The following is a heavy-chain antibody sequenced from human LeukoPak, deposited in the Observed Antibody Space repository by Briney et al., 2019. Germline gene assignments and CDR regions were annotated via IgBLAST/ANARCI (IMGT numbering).Heavy chain of an antibody. V-gene: IGHV3-53*01. Sequence: HPGGSLRLSCAASGFTFSSYAMSWVRQAPGKGLEWVSVIYSGGSTYYADSVKGRFTIPRDNSKNTLYLQMNSLRAEDTAVYYCATGQAYSSGYNYWGQGTLVTVSS. CDR3: ATGQAYSSGYNY. CDR1: GFTFSSYA. D-gene: IGHD3-22*01. CDR2: IYSGGST. J-gene: IGHJ4*02.